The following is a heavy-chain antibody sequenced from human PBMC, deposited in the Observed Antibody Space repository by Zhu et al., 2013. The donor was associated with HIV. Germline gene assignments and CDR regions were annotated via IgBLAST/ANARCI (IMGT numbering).Heavy chain of an antibody. D-gene: IGHD3-22*01. V-gene: IGHV1-2*02. CDR2: INPDSGVN. J-gene: IGHJ5*02. Sequence: QVQLVQSGVEVKRTGASVKVSCKASGYTFTGYYIHWVRRAPGQGLEWMGWINPDSGVNKYAQKFQGRVTLTRDTSISTAYMELSRLRSDDTAVYYCARDRLISMKVVRPWFDPWGQGTLVTVSS. CDR3: ARDRLISMKVVRPWFDP. CDR1: GYTFTGYY.